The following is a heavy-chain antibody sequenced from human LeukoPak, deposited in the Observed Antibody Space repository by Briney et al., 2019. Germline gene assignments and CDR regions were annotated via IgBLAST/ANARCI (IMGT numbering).Heavy chain of an antibody. D-gene: IGHD4-17*01. CDR2: ISGSGGST. CDR1: EFTFSSYA. J-gene: IGHJ4*02. Sequence: GGSLRLSCAASEFTFSSYAMSWVRQAPGKGLEWVSAISGSGGSTYYADSVKGRFTISRDNSKNTLYLQMNSLRAEDTAVYYCATWVYGDYEIDYWGQGTLVTVSS. CDR3: ATWVYGDYEIDY. V-gene: IGHV3-23*01.